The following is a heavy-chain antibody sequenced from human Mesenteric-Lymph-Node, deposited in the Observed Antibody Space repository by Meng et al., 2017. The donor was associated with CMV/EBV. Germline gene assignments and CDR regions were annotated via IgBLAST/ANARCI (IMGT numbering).Heavy chain of an antibody. CDR2: INPNSGGT. CDR3: ARVLRFLEWRAPLDY. Sequence: ASAKVSCKASGYTFTGYYMHWVRQAPGQGLEWMGWINPNSGGTNYAQKFQGRVTMTRDTSISTAYMELSRLRSDDTAVYYCARVLRFLEWRAPLDYWGQGTLVTVSS. D-gene: IGHD3-3*01. V-gene: IGHV1-2*02. CDR1: GYTFTGYY. J-gene: IGHJ4*02.